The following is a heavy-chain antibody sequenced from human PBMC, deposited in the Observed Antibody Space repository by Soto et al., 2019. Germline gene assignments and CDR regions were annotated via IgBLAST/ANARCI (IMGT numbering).Heavy chain of an antibody. CDR2: INWNGGST. Sequence: GGSLRLSCAASGFTFDDYGMSWVRQAPGKGLEWVSGINWNGGSTGYADSVKGRFTISRDNAKNSLYLQMNSLRAEDTALYHCARDRSNSGYCSGGSCYEANWFDPWGQGTLVTVSS. D-gene: IGHD2-15*01. V-gene: IGHV3-20*01. J-gene: IGHJ5*02. CDR3: ARDRSNSGYCSGGSCYEANWFDP. CDR1: GFTFDDYG.